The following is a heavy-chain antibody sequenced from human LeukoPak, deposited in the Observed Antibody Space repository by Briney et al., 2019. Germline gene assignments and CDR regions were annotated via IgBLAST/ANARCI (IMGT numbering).Heavy chain of an antibody. V-gene: IGHV4-39*01. D-gene: IGHD3-22*01. J-gene: IGHJ4*02. CDR2: IYYSGST. CDR1: GGSISSSSYY. CDR3: ARRTGDYYDSSGYYYSKVFDY. Sequence: SETLSLTCTVSGGSISSSSYYWGWIRQPPGKGLEWIGSIYYSGSTYYNPSLKSRVTISVDTSKTQFSLKLSSVTAADTAVYYCARRTGDYYDSSGYYYSKVFDYWGQGTLVTVSS.